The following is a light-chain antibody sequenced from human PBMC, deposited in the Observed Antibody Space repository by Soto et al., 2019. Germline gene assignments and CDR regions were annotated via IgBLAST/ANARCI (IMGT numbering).Light chain of an antibody. V-gene: IGLV2-14*01. CDR2: DVS. J-gene: IGLJ2*01. CDR3: SSYTSSSTLGV. Sequence: QSALTQPASVSGSPGQSITISCTGTSSDVGGYNYVSWYQQHPGKAPKLMIYDVSNRPSGVSNRFSGSKSGNTASLTISGLQAEDEADYYGSSYTSSSTLGVFGGGTKLTVL. CDR1: SSDVGGYNY.